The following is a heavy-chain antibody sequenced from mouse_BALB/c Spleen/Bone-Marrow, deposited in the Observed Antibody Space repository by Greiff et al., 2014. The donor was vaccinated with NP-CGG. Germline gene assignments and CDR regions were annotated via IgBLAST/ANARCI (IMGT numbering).Heavy chain of an antibody. Sequence: VQLKDSGGDLVKPGGSLKLSCAASGFTFSSYGMSWVRQTPDKRLEWVATISSGGSYTYYPDSVKGRFTISRDNAKNTLYLQMSSLKSEDTSMYYCARQDYDWFAYWGQGTLVTVSA. CDR1: GFTFSSYG. J-gene: IGHJ3*01. V-gene: IGHV5-6*01. CDR2: ISSGGSYT. D-gene: IGHD2-4*01. CDR3: ARQDYDWFAY.